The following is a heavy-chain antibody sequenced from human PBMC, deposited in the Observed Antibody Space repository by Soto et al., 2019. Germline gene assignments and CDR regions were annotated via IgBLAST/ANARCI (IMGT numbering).Heavy chain of an antibody. CDR2: IYYSGST. CDR1: GGSISSSGYY. D-gene: IGHD3-3*01. Sequence: QLQLRESGPGLVKPSETLSLTCSVSGGSISSSGYYWGWVRQPPGKGLEWIGNIYYSGSTDYNPSLKSLLIISMDTYMIQSSLMLRSVTAADTAVYFCAIHVMSGSFNYCCSGLDVWGQGTKVTVSS. V-gene: IGHV4-39*01. J-gene: IGHJ6*02. CDR3: AIHVMSGSFNYCCSGLDV.